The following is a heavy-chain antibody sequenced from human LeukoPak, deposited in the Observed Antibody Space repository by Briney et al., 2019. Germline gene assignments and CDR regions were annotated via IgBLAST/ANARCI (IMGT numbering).Heavy chain of an antibody. D-gene: IGHD3-10*01. J-gene: IGHJ3*02. CDR3: ARSDGYGLIGI. CDR1: GVSISSGSNY. Sequence: SETLPLTCSVSGVSISSGSNYWGWIRQPPGKTLEWIGSIYSSGSTYYNQSLKSRVIILFDTAKNHFSLNLSSVTAADTAVYYCARSDGYGLIGIWGQGTMVTVSS. CDR2: IYSSGST. V-gene: IGHV4-39*07.